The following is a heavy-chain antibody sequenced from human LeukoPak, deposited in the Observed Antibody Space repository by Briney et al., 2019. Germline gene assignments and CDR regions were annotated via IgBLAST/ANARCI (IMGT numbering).Heavy chain of an antibody. CDR1: GFTFRNYW. CDR2: INSDGSST. CDR3: TRGDYGAYGYDAFDI. V-gene: IGHV3-74*01. J-gene: IGHJ3*02. D-gene: IGHD4-17*01. Sequence: PGGSLRLSCAASGFTFRNYWMHWVRQAPGKGLVWVSRINSDGSSTSYADSMKGRFTISRDNAKNTLYLQMNCLRAEDTAMYYCTRGDYGAYGYDAFDIWGQGTMVTVSS.